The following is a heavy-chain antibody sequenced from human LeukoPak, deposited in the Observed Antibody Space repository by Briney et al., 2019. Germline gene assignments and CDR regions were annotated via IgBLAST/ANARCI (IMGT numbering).Heavy chain of an antibody. V-gene: IGHV2-70*11. Sequence: SGPALVKPTQTLTLTCTFSGFSLSTGGMCVHWIRQPPGKALEWLARIDWDDDKYYSTSLTTRLTISKDTSKNQVVLTMTNMDPVDTATYYCARAGYNSGWYPNWFDPWGQGTLVTVSS. D-gene: IGHD6-19*01. CDR3: ARAGYNSGWYPNWFDP. CDR1: GFSLSTGGMC. J-gene: IGHJ5*02. CDR2: IDWDDDK.